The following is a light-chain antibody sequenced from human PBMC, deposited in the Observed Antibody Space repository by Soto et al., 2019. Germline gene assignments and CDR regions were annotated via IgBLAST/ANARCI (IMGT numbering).Light chain of an antibody. CDR3: LQDNNWPLST. V-gene: IGKV3-15*01. J-gene: IGKJ5*01. Sequence: EIVLTQSPVTLSVSPGERATLSCRASQSVSTNLAWYQQKLGQAPRVLIYGSSSRATGVPTRFSGSGPGTEFTLTINSLQSEDSGIYYCLQDNNWPLSTFGQGTRLEIK. CDR1: QSVSTN. CDR2: GSS.